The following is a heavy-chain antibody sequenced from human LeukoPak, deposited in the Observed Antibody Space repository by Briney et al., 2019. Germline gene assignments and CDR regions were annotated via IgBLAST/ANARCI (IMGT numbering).Heavy chain of an antibody. CDR2: IRDDGSNK. CDR3: AKEGTTLPAAIPVGPAY. V-gene: IGHV3-30*02. J-gene: IGHJ4*02. CDR1: GFTFSSYG. Sequence: GGSLRLSCAASGFTFSSYGMHWVRQAPGKGLGWVAFIRDDGSNKYYADSVKGRFTISRDNSKNTLYLQMNSLRAEDTAVYYCAKEGTTLPAAIPVGPAYWGQGTLVTVSS. D-gene: IGHD2-2*02.